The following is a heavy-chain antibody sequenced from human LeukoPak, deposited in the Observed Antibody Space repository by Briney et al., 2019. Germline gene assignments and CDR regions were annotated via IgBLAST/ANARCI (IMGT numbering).Heavy chain of an antibody. D-gene: IGHD6-19*01. Sequence: SETLSLTCTVSGGSISSYYWSWIRQPPGKGLEWIGYIYYSGSTNYNPSLKSRVTISVDTSKNQFSLKLSSVTAADTAVYYCARVVRGSGWSAVGGPFDYWGQGTLVTVSS. CDR1: GGSISSYY. CDR3: ARVVRGSGWSAVGGPFDY. J-gene: IGHJ4*02. CDR2: IYYSGST. V-gene: IGHV4-59*01.